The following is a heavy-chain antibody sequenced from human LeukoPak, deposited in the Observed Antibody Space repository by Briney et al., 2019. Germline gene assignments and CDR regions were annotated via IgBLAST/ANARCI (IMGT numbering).Heavy chain of an antibody. Sequence: QAGRSLRLSCAASGFTFDDYATHWVRQAPGKGLEWVSGISWNSGSIGYADSVKGRFTISRDNAKNSLYLQMNSLRAEDTALYYCAKQGYYYYGMDVWGQGTTVTVSS. V-gene: IGHV3-9*01. CDR2: ISWNSGSI. CDR1: GFTFDDYA. CDR3: AKQGYYYYGMDV. J-gene: IGHJ6*02.